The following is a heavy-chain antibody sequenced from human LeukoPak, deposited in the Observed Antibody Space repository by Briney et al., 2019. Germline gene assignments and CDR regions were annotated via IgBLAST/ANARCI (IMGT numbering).Heavy chain of an antibody. CDR2: ISGSGGST. CDR3: ARGVDFWSSYYANQYYYYYMDV. CDR1: GFTFSSYA. Sequence: GGSLRLSCAASGFTFSSYAMNWVRQAPGKGLEWVSAISGSGGSTYYADSVKGRFTISRDNAKNSLYLQMNSLRAEDTAVYYCARGVDFWSSYYANQYYYYYMDVWGKGTTVTVSS. D-gene: IGHD3-3*01. V-gene: IGHV3-23*01. J-gene: IGHJ6*03.